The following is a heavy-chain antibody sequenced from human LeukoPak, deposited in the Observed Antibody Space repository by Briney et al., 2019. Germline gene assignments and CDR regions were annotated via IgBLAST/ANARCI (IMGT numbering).Heavy chain of an antibody. CDR3: ARVGLNTAISHY. J-gene: IGHJ4*02. D-gene: IGHD5-18*01. V-gene: IGHV1-8*01. Sequence: ASVSVSCKASGYTFTSYDMNWVRQAPGQGLEGMGWMNPNSGNTGYAQKFQGRVTMTTNTSISTAYMGLSSLRSEDTAVYYCARVGLNTAISHYWGQGTLVTVSS. CDR1: GYTFTSYD. CDR2: MNPNSGNT.